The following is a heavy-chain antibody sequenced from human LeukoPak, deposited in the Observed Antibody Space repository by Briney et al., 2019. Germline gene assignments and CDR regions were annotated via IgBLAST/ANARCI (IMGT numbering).Heavy chain of an antibody. V-gene: IGHV3-23*01. CDR3: AKGRGPNSGPTLDY. CDR2: ISGGGDST. CDR1: GLTFSNFA. D-gene: IGHD6-19*01. J-gene: IGHJ4*02. Sequence: GGSLRLSCAASGLTFSNFAMSWVRQAPGKGLEWVSAISGGGDSTYYADSVKGRFTVSRDNSKNTLYLQMNSLTDDDTAVYYCAKGRGPNSGPTLDYWGQGTLVTVSS.